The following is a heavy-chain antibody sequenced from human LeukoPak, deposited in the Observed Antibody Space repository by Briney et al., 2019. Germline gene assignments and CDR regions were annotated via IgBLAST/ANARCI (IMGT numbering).Heavy chain of an antibody. CDR2: IYYSGST. CDR3: ARGVHYYGSGSYYNGFDY. D-gene: IGHD3-10*01. V-gene: IGHV4-59*08. J-gene: IGHJ4*02. Sequence: SETLSLTCTVSGGSISSYYWSWIRQPPGKGLEWIGYIYYSGSTSYNPSLKSRVTISVDTSKNQFSLKLSSVTAADTAVYYCARGVHYYGSGSYYNGFDYWGQGTLVTVSS. CDR1: GGSISSYY.